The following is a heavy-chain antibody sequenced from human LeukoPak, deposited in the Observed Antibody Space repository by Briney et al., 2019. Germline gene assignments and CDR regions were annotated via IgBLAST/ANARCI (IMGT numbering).Heavy chain of an antibody. Sequence: SQSLSLTRAVSGGSLSRYYWGCITEPPGRGLEWIGYISYRGSTNYNTSLTSRVTISVDTFKNQLSLKLSSVTAADTAVYYCARDRGNYYDSSGLNGVFDYWGQGNLVTVSA. CDR3: ARDRGNYYDSSGLNGVFDY. CDR2: ISYRGST. V-gene: IGHV4-59*01. CDR1: GGSLSRYY. D-gene: IGHD3-22*01. J-gene: IGHJ4*02.